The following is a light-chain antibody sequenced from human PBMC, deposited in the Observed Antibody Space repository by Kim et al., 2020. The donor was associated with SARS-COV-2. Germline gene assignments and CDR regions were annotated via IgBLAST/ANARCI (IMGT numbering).Light chain of an antibody. CDR1: QSCTSSY. CDR2: GSS. CDR3: QQYGSSHSLS. J-gene: IGKJ4*01. V-gene: IGKV3-20*01. Sequence: PGDRAALSCRASQSCTSSYIAWYQHKPGQAPRLVIYGSSSRATGIPDRFSGNGSGTDFTLTISRLEPEDFAVYYCQQYGSSHSLSFGGRTTVEIK.